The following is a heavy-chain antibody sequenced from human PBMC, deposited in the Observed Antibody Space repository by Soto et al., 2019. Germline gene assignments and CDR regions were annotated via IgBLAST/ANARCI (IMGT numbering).Heavy chain of an antibody. CDR1: GGSIRSYY. CDR3: ARGAADTAMVDS. D-gene: IGHD5-18*01. V-gene: IGHV4-59*01. CDR2: IFYSGST. J-gene: IGHJ4*02. Sequence: SETLSLTCTVSGGSIRSYYWTWVRQPPGKGLEWLGYIFYSGSTFYNPSLKSRVTISIHTSKSQFSLQLTSVTAADTAVYYCARGAADTAMVDSWGQGTLVTVSS.